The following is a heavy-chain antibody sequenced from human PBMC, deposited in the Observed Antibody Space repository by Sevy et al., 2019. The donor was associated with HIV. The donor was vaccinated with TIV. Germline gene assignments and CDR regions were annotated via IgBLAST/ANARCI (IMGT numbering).Heavy chain of an antibody. D-gene: IGHD1-7*01. CDR3: ARGRRLELGGRWFDP. CDR1: GGSFSGYY. CDR2: INHSGST. V-gene: IGHV4-34*01. J-gene: IGHJ5*02. Sequence: SETLSLTCAVYGGSFSGYYWSWIRQPPGKGLEWIGEINHSGSTNYNPSLKSRFTISVDTSKNQFSLKLSSVTAADTAVYYCARGRRLELGGRWFDPWGQGTLVTVSS.